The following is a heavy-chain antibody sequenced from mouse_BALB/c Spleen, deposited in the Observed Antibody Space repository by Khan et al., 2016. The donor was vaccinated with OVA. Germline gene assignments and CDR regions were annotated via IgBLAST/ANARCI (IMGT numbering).Heavy chain of an antibody. D-gene: IGHD2-1*01. V-gene: IGHV3-2*02. Sequence: EVKLLESGPGLVKPSQSLSLTCTVTGYSITSDYAWNWIRQFPGNKLEWMGYISYSGSTSYNPSLKSRISITRDPSKNQSFLQLNSVTTEDTATYYGARRAEIYYGYFDVWGAGTTVTVSS. J-gene: IGHJ1*01. CDR2: ISYSGST. CDR3: ARRAEIYYGYFDV. CDR1: GYSITSDYA.